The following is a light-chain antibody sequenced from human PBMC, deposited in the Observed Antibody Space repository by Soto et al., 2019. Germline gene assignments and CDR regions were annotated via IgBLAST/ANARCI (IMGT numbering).Light chain of an antibody. CDR1: QSVSSSN. CDR3: QQYGSSGT. V-gene: IGKV3-20*01. Sequence: EIWLTQSPGTLSWSPGERATLSCGASQSVSSSNLAWYQQKPGQAPRLLIYGASNRATGIPDRLSGSGSGTDFTLTISRLEPEDFAVYYCQQYGSSGTFGHGTKVDI. J-gene: IGKJ1*01. CDR2: GAS.